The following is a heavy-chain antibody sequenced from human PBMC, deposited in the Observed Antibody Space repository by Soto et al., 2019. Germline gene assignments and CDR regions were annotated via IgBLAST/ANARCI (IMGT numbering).Heavy chain of an antibody. Sequence: GGSLRLSCAASGFTFSSYAMSWVRQAPGKGLEWVSAVSGSGGSTYYADSVKGRFTISRDNSENTLYLQMNSLRAEDTAVYYCASSRGGMATIDYWGQGTLVTVSS. CDR2: VSGSGGST. D-gene: IGHD5-12*01. V-gene: IGHV3-23*01. CDR1: GFTFSSYA. CDR3: ASSRGGMATIDY. J-gene: IGHJ4*02.